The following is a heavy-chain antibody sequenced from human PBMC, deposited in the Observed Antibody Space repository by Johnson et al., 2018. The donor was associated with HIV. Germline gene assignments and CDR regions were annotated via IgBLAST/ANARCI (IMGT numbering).Heavy chain of an antibody. V-gene: IGHV3-33*06. Sequence: QVQLVESGGGVVQPGRSLRLSCAASGLSFSRYGMHWVRQAPGKGLQWVAVIWFDGNNKYYTESVKGRFTISRDNSKNTLYLQMNSLRPEDTAVYYCVKDRVGTGSMRGGGLDIWGQGTLVTVSS. CDR1: GLSFSRYG. D-gene: IGHD1/OR15-1a*01. CDR3: VKDRVGTGSMRGGGLDI. J-gene: IGHJ3*02. CDR2: IWFDGNNK.